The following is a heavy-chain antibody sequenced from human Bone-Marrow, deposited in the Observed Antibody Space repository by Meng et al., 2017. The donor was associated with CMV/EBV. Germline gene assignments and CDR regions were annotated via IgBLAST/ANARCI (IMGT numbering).Heavy chain of an antibody. CDR1: GFTFSSYW. Sequence: GESLKISCAASGFTFSSYWMHWVRQAPGKGLVWVSRINSEGSSTSYADSVKGRFNISRDNAKNTLYLQMNSLRAEDTAVYYCARDISARSDFWSGYFGIDYYYGMDVWGQGTTVTVSS. D-gene: IGHD3-3*01. V-gene: IGHV3-74*01. CDR3: ARDISARSDFWSGYFGIDYYYGMDV. CDR2: INSEGSST. J-gene: IGHJ6*02.